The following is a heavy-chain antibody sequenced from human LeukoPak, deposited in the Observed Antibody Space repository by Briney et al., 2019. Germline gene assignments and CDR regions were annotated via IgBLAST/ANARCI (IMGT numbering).Heavy chain of an antibody. CDR1: GGSIKSYN. J-gene: IGHJ3*02. D-gene: IGHD1-1*01. V-gene: IGHV4-59*01. CDR2: IHYTGGT. CDR3: AREDDWTEAFDI. Sequence: SGALSLTCTVSGGSIKSYNWNWIRQSPGKGLEGIGYIHYTGGTNYNPSLKSRVSISLDTSKNHFSLKLSSVTAADTAIYYCAREDDWTEAFDIWGQGTMVTVSS.